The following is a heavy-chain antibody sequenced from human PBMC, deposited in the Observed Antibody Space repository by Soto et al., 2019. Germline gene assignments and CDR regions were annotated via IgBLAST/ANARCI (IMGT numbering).Heavy chain of an antibody. V-gene: IGHV1-18*01. J-gene: IGHJ4*02. Sequence: ASVKVSCKASGYTFTSYGISWVRQAPGQGLEWMGWISAYNGNTNYAQKLQGRVTMTTDTSTSTAYMELRSLRSDDTAVCYCARSAAAAARGSIDYWGQGTLVTVSS. D-gene: IGHD6-13*01. CDR1: GYTFTSYG. CDR3: ARSAAAAARGSIDY. CDR2: ISAYNGNT.